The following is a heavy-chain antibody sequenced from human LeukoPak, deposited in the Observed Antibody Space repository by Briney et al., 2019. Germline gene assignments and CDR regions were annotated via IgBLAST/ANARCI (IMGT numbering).Heavy chain of an antibody. Sequence: ASVKVSCKASGYTFTSYGISWVRQAPGQGLEWMGWISAYNGNTNYAQKLQGRATMTTDTSTSTAYMELRSLRSDDTAVYYCARDGSGSYYIPLFLSGWGQGTLVTVSS. J-gene: IGHJ4*02. CDR2: ISAYNGNT. CDR3: ARDGSGSYYIPLFLSG. CDR1: GYTFTSYG. V-gene: IGHV1-18*01. D-gene: IGHD3-10*01.